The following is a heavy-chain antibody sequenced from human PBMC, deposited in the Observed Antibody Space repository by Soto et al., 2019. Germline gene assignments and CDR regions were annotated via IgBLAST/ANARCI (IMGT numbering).Heavy chain of an antibody. V-gene: IGHV3-23*01. CDR3: ARDCASTSCSVWHY. CDR2: MTSSGDKT. D-gene: IGHD2-2*01. J-gene: IGHJ4*02. Sequence: GGSLRLSCAASGFTFSNYAMTWVRQAPGKGLEWVSGMTSSGDKTYYADSVKGRFIISRDNSKNMLYLQMNSLRVEDTALYYCARDCASTSCSVWHYWGQGTLVTVS. CDR1: GFTFSNYA.